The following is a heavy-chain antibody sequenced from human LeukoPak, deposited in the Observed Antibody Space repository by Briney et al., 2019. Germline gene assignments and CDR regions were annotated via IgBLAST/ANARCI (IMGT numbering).Heavy chain of an antibody. D-gene: IGHD2-15*01. CDR1: CSRFTSYW. V-gene: IGHV5-51*01. Sequence: GASLEISFQGSCSRFTSYWIGWGRPMPGKGLEWMGIIYPGDSDTRYSPSFQGQVTISADKSISTAYLQWSSLKASDTAMYYCARRGTANYYYYMDVWGKGTTVTVSS. J-gene: IGHJ6*03. CDR2: IYPGDSDT. CDR3: ARRGTANYYYYMDV.